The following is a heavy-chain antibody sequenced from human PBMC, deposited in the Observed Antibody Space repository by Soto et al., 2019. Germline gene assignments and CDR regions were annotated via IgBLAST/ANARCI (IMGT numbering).Heavy chain of an antibody. CDR1: GGSISSGGYS. CDR3: ASAGGLGAVAADY. D-gene: IGHD6-19*01. V-gene: IGHV4-30-2*01. Sequence: QLQLQESGSGLVKPSQTLSLTCAVSGGSISSGGYSWSWIRQPPGKGLEWIGYIYHSGSTYYNPSLERRVTISVDRSKNQFSLKLSSVTAADTAVYYGASAGGLGAVAADYWGQGTLVTVSS. CDR2: IYHSGST. J-gene: IGHJ4*02.